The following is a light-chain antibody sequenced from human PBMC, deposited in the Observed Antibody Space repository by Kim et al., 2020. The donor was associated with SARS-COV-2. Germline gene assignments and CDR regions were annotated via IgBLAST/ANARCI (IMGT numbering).Light chain of an antibody. CDR1: NIGSES. CDR2: YDS. V-gene: IGLV3-21*04. J-gene: IGLJ2*01. CDR3: QVWDSSNDHPV. Sequence: SYELTQPPSVSVAPGKTARITCGGNNIGSESVHWYQQKPGQAPVLVIYYDSDRPSGIPERFSGSTSGNTATLTISRVEAGDEADYYCQVWDSSNDHPVFG.